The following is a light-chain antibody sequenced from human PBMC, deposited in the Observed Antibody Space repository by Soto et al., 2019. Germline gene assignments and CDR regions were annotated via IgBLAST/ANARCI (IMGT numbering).Light chain of an antibody. CDR2: DNN. CDR3: QSFASSLSGYV. V-gene: IGLV1-40*01. J-gene: IGLJ1*01. CDR1: SSDVGGYY. Sequence: QSVLTQPASVSGSPGQSITISCTGTSSDVGGYYVHWYQQFTGTAPKLLIYDNNNRPSGVPDRFSGYKSATSASLAITGLQADDEADYPWQSFASSLSGYVFGAGTKVTVL.